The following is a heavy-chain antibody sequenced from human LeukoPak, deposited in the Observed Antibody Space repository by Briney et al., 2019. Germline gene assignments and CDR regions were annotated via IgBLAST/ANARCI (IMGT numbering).Heavy chain of an antibody. CDR1: GFTFNKAW. D-gene: IGHD5-12*01. CDR3: TRIRGCNAYDFNY. Sequence: GGSLRLSCVASGFTFNKAWMSWVRQPPGKGLEWVGRIKSKTGGVTTDYAAPVKGRFTISRDDSKNTLFLQMNSLKAEDTAVYYCTRIRGCNAYDFNYWGQGTLVTVSS. V-gene: IGHV3-15*01. CDR2: IKSKTGGVTT. J-gene: IGHJ4*02.